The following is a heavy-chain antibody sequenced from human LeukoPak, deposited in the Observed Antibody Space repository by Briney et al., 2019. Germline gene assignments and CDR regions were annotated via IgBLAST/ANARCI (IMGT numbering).Heavy chain of an antibody. D-gene: IGHD6-19*01. CDR1: GGSFSGYY. CDR2: INHSGST. J-gene: IGHJ4*02. CDR3: ARRTGFGYSSGWYVPFDY. Sequence: PSETLSLTCAVYGGSFSGYYWSWVRQPPGKGLEWIGEINHSGSTNYNPSLKSRVTISVDTAKTQFSLKLSSVTAADTAVYYCARRTGFGYSSGWYVPFDYWGQGTLVTVSS. V-gene: IGHV4-34*01.